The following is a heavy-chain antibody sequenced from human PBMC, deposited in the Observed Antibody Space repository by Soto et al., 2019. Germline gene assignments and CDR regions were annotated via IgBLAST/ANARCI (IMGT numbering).Heavy chain of an antibody. CDR3: ARALKKIVATMVGYYYYMDV. J-gene: IGHJ6*03. D-gene: IGHD5-12*01. CDR1: GGSISSYY. V-gene: IGHV4-59*01. Sequence: SETLSLTCTVSGGSISSYYWSWIRQPPGKGLEWIGYIYYSGSTNYNPSLKSRVTISVDTSKNQFSLKLSSVTAADTAVYYCARALKKIVATMVGYYYYMDVWGKGTTVTVSS. CDR2: IYYSGST.